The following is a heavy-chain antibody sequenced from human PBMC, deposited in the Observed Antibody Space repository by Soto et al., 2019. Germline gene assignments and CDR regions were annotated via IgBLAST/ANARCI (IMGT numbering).Heavy chain of an antibody. J-gene: IGHJ4*02. D-gene: IGHD5-12*01. CDR2: IHSDGSRT. CDR1: GFTFSSYW. CDR3: AKERYSGYERAFDY. Sequence: EAQLMQSGGGLVQPGGSLRLSCAASGFTFSSYWMHWVRQAPGKGLVWVSRIHSDGSRTNYADSVKGRFSISRDNAKNTLYLQMNSLRVEDTALYYCAKERYSGYERAFDYWGQGTLVTVSS. V-gene: IGHV3-74*01.